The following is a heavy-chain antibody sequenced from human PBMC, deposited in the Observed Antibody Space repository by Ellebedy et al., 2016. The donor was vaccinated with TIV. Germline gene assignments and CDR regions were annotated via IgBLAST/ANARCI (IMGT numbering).Heavy chain of an antibody. CDR2: ISASGATI. D-gene: IGHD6-13*01. J-gene: IGHJ4*02. V-gene: IGHV3-48*01. CDR1: GLTLSTSS. CDR3: AKLGGVLSWYADY. Sequence: GESLKISCAASGLTLSTSSMNWVRQSPGKGLEWLSYISASGATIYYADAVKGRFTISRDNSKNTLYLQMNSLRADDTAMYYCAKLGGVLSWYADYWGLGTLVTVSP.